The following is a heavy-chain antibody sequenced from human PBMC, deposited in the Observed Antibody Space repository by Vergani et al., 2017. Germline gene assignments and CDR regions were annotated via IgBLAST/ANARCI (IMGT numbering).Heavy chain of an antibody. J-gene: IGHJ6*02. CDR3: AGDSSSWYNYCYYGMDV. V-gene: IGHV1-18*01. CDR2: ISAYNGNT. CDR1: GYTFTSYG. D-gene: IGHD6-13*01. Sequence: QVQLVQSGAEVKKPGASVKVSCKASGYTFTSYGISWVRQAPGQGLEWMGWISAYNGNTNYAQKLQGRVTMTTDTSTSTAYMELRSLRSDDTAVYYCAGDSSSWYNYCYYGMDVWGQGTTVTVSS.